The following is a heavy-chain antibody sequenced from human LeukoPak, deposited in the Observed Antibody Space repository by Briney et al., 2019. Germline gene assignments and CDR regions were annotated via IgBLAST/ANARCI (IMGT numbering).Heavy chain of an antibody. CDR3: AREEFGLYSGYYWILRL. J-gene: IGHJ2*01. D-gene: IGHD5-12*01. CDR2: ISGSGGST. V-gene: IGHV3-23*01. Sequence: GGSLRLSCGASGFTFSSYAMSWVRQAPWKGLEWVSAISGSGGSTYYADSVKGRFTISRDNAKNSLYLQMNSLRAEDTAVYYCAREEFGLYSGYYWILRLWGRGTLVTVSS. CDR1: GFTFSSYA.